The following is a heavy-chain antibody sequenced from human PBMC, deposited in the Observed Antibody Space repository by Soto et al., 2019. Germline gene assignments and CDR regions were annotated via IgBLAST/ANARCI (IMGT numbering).Heavy chain of an antibody. V-gene: IGHV3-66*01. CDR1: GFTVSVNY. CDR3: AREVRSGGTYDY. Sequence: EVQLVESGGGLVQPGGSLRLSCAASGFTVSVNYMSWVRQAPGKGLEWVSVIHSTYSGDGTYYAASVAGRFSISRDNSKNTLYLQMNNLSVEDTAVYYCAREVRSGGTYDYWGQGTLVTV. D-gene: IGHD3-16*01. J-gene: IGHJ4*02. CDR2: IHSTYSGDGT.